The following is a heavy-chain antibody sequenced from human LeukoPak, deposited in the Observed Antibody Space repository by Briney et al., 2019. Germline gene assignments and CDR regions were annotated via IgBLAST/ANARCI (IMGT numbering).Heavy chain of an antibody. CDR2: INPNSGGT. CDR1: GYTFTGYY. CDR3: ARDHDFWSGYLYY. Sequence: ASVKVSCKASGYTFTGYYMHWVRQAPGQGLEWMGWINPNSGGTNYAQKFQGRVTMTRDTSISTVYMELSRLRSDDTAVYYCARDHDFWSGYLYYWGQGTLVTVSS. D-gene: IGHD3-3*01. J-gene: IGHJ4*02. V-gene: IGHV1-2*02.